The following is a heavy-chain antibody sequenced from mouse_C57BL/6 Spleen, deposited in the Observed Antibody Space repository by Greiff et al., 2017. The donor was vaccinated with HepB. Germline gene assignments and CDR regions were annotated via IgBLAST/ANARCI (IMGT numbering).Heavy chain of an antibody. CDR2: ISYSGST. V-gene: IGHV3-1*01. CDR1: GYSITSGYD. CDR3: ARGYYALFDY. D-gene: IGHD1-1*01. J-gene: IGHJ2*01. Sequence: EVQLQESGPGMVKPSQSLSLTCTVTGYSITSGYDWHWIRHFPGNKLEWMGYISYSGSTNYNPSLKSRISITHDTSKNHFFLKLNSVTTEDTATYYCARGYYALFDYWGQGTTLTVSS.